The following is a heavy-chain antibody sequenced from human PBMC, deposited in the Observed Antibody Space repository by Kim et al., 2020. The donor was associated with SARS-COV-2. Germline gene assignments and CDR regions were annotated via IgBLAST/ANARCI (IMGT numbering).Heavy chain of an antibody. CDR3: ARDSYDDYYGMDV. CDR2: INPKGGAA. Sequence: ASVKVSCKASEHSFINYYIHWLRQARGQGLEWMGIINPKGGAATYAQKFQDRVTITRDTSTSTVYMEVSSLRSDDTAVFYCARDSYDDYYGMDVWGQGTTVTVSS. CDR1: EHSFINYY. V-gene: IGHV1-46*01. J-gene: IGHJ6*02.